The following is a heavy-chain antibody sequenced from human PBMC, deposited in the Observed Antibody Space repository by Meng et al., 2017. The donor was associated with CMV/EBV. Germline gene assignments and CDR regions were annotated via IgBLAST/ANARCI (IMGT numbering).Heavy chain of an antibody. D-gene: IGHD3-10*01. V-gene: IGHV3-30*04. Sequence: ASGLTFSSYAMHWVRQAPGKGLEWVAVISYDGSNKYYADAVKGRFTISRDNSKNTLYLQMNSLRAEDTAVYYCARDWSYGSGSYLVYWGQGTLVTVSS. CDR2: ISYDGSNK. J-gene: IGHJ4*02. CDR1: GLTFSSYA. CDR3: ARDWSYGSGSYLVY.